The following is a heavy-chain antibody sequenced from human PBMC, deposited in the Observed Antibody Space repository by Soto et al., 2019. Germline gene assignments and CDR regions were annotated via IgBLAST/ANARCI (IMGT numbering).Heavy chain of an antibody. V-gene: IGHV3-23*01. CDR3: AKDRPTTTAFDY. Sequence: GGSLRPSCAASGFTFSRDGMSWVRKAPGKGLESVSLISDNGRSTYYADSVKGRFTISRDNTKNTLFLQMNSLRAEDTALYYCAKDRPTTTAFDYWGPGALVTVSS. J-gene: IGHJ4*02. CDR1: GFTFSRDG. D-gene: IGHD4-17*01. CDR2: ISDNGRST.